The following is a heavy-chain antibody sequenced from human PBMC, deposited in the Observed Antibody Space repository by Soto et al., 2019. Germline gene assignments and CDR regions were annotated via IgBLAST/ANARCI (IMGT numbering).Heavy chain of an antibody. Sequence: QVQLQQAGPGLVKPSQTLSLTCAISGDSVSSNRAAWNWISQSPSIGLEWLGRIYYRSKLYDDFAVSVKSRKTISPETSKNHFSLQLNSVTPEDTAVYYCAREGVASTDYGSSIDDWGKGTLVTVSS. CDR2: IYYRSKLYD. J-gene: IGHJ4*02. CDR1: GDSVSSNRAA. V-gene: IGHV6-1*01. CDR3: AREGVASTDYGSSIDD. D-gene: IGHD4-17*01.